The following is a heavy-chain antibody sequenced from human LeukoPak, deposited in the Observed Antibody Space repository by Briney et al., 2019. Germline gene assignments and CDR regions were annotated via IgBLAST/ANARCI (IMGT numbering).Heavy chain of an antibody. J-gene: IGHJ3*02. V-gene: IGHV3-30-3*01. CDR2: ISYDGGNK. CDR1: GFTFTNFA. Sequence: GGSLRLSCAASGFTFTNFAMHWVRQAPGKGLEWVAVISYDGGNKYYADSVKGRFTVSRDNSKNTLYLQMNSLRAEDTAVYYCAKVFPRDYSGSYFNGDAFDIWGQGTMVTVSS. D-gene: IGHD1-26*01. CDR3: AKVFPRDYSGSYFNGDAFDI.